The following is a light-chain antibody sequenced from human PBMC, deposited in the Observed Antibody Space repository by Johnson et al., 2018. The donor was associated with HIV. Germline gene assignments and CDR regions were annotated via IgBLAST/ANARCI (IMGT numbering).Light chain of an antibody. CDR2: DNN. CDR3: GTWDSSLSAYV. J-gene: IGLJ1*01. Sequence: QSVLTQPPSVSVAPGQKVTISCSGSSSNIGRNYVSWYQQLPGTAPKLLIFDNNKRPSGIPDRFSASKSGTSATLGITGLQTGDEADYYCGTWDSSLSAYVFGTGTKVTVL. CDR1: SSNIGRNY. V-gene: IGLV1-51*01.